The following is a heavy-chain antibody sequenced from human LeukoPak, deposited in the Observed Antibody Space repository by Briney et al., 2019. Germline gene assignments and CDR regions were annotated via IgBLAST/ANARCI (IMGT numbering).Heavy chain of an antibody. CDR3: AYLYDSSGYYYFDY. Sequence: ASVKVSCKASGYSFTGYYIHWVRQAPGQGLEWMGWINPNSGGRNYAQKFQGRVTMTRDTSISTAYMELSRLRSDDTAVYYCAYLYDSSGYYYFDYWGQGTLVTVSS. V-gene: IGHV1-2*02. CDR2: INPNSGGR. CDR1: GYSFTGYY. D-gene: IGHD3-22*01. J-gene: IGHJ4*02.